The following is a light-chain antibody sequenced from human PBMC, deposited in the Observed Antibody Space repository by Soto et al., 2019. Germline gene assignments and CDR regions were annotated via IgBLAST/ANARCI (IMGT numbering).Light chain of an antibody. CDR1: KIGSKI. V-gene: IGLV3-21*02. J-gene: IGLJ1*01. Sequence: LAQPPSVSVAPGQTAKITCVGYKIGSKIVHWYKQRPGHSPVAVVFDATDRPSGIPDRISASRSGDTATLTISRVDAGDEADYYCQVWASTAEFFVFGSGTKVTVL. CDR3: QVWASTAEFFV. CDR2: DAT.